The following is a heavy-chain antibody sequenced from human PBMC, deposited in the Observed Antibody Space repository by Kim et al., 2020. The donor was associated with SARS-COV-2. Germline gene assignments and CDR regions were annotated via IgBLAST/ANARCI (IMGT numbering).Heavy chain of an antibody. V-gene: IGHV1-69*02. J-gene: IGHJ4*02. D-gene: IGHD5-18*01. CDR3: ARPLDSYGDLSFDY. Sequence: AQKFQGRVTITADKSTSTAYMELGSLRSEDTAVYYCARPLDSYGDLSFDYWGQGTLVTVSS.